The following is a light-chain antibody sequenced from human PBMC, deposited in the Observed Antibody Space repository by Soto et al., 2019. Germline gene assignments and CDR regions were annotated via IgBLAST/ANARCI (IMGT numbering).Light chain of an antibody. Sequence: QSALTQPASVSGSPGQSITISCTGTSSDVDGYDYVSWYQQHPGKAPKLMIYEVSNRPSGVSNRFSGSKSGNTASLTISGLQAEDEADYFGSSYTSSTTLYVFGAGTKLTVL. CDR2: EVS. CDR3: SSYTSSTTLYV. V-gene: IGLV2-14*01. CDR1: SSDVDGYDY. J-gene: IGLJ1*01.